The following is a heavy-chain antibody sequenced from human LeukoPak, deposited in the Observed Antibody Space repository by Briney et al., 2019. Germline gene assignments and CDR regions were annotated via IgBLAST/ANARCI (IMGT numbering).Heavy chain of an antibody. J-gene: IGHJ4*02. CDR2: INPNSGGT. CDR3: ARISSSSSWPY. CDR1: GYTLTELS. D-gene: IGHD6-13*01. Sequence: ASVKVSCKVSGYTLTELSMHWVRQAPGQGLEWMGWINPNSGGTNYAQKFQGRVTMTRDTSISTAYMELSRLRSDDTAVYYCARISSSSSWPYWGQGTLVTVSS. V-gene: IGHV1-2*02.